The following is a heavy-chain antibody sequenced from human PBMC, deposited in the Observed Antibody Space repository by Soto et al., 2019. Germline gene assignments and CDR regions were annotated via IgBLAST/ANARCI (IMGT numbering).Heavy chain of an antibody. Sequence: ASGNVSCKASGYTFTGYYMHWVRQAPGQGLEWMGWINPNSGGTNYAQKFQGWVTMTRDTSISTAYMELSRLRSDDTAVYYCARGRKGAYYDFWSGYYTPYYYYGMDVWGHGRQVTVS. CDR3: ARGRKGAYYDFWSGYYTPYYYYGMDV. CDR1: GYTFTGYY. V-gene: IGHV1-2*04. J-gene: IGHJ6*02. D-gene: IGHD3-3*01. CDR2: INPNSGGT.